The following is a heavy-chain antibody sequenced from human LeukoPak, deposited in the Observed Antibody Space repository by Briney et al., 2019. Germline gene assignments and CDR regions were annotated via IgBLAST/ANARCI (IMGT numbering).Heavy chain of an antibody. CDR1: GYSISSGYY. J-gene: IGHJ4*02. CDR3: ARTYGSGSYPKRYFDY. CDR2: IYHSGST. Sequence: SETLSLTCAVSGYSISSGYYWGWIRQPPGKGLEWIGGIYHSGSTYSNPSLKSRVTISVDTSKNQFSLKLSSVTAADTAVYYCARTYGSGSYPKRYFDYWGQGTLVTVSS. V-gene: IGHV4-38-2*01. D-gene: IGHD3-10*01.